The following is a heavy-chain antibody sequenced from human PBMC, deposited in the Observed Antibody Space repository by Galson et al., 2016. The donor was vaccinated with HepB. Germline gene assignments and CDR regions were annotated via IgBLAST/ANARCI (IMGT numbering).Heavy chain of an antibody. V-gene: IGHV4-4*02. Sequence: SETLSLTCAVSGVSISNNYWWSWVRQSPGKGLEWIAEIHHSGNTNYNPSLKSRVNISIDKSRNQFSLNLGSVTAADAAVYYCARGVRYYGYWSTWYFFDLWGQGTLVTVSS. D-gene: IGHD3-10*01. CDR1: GVSISNNYW. CDR3: ARGVRYYGYWSTWYFFDL. J-gene: IGHJ4*02. CDR2: IHHSGNT.